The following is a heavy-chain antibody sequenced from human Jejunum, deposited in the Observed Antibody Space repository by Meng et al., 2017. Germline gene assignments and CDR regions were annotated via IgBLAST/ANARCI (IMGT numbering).Heavy chain of an antibody. D-gene: IGHD3-22*01. Sequence: GESLKISCAVSGFTFSDYAMNWVRQAPGKGLEWVSAISGGADDTSYADSVTGRFTISRDNSKNTVYLQLKSLRVEDTAVYYCAKDRGSIKPYDISGHHLFDDWGQGTLVTVSS. CDR1: GFTFSDYA. J-gene: IGHJ4*02. CDR3: AKDRGSIKPYDISGHHLFDD. V-gene: IGHV3-23*01. CDR2: ISGGADDT.